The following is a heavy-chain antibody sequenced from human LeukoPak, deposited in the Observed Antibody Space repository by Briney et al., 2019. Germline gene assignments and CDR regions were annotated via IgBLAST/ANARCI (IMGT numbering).Heavy chain of an antibody. CDR2: LTGSGGTT. CDR1: RFIFSSSA. CDR3: AKDRSVTGTTGDFDY. V-gene: IGHV3-23*01. D-gene: IGHD1-20*01. Sequence: GGSLRLSCAASRFIFSSSAMNWVRQAPGKGLEWVSTLTGSGGTTYYADSVKGRFSISRDNSRNTLYLQMNRLRTEDTAVYFCAKDRSVTGTTGDFDYWGLGTLVTVSS. J-gene: IGHJ4*02.